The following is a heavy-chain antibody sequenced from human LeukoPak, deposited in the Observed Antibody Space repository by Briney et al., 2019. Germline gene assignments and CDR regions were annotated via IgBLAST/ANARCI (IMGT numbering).Heavy chain of an antibody. CDR2: IKEDGTRK. V-gene: IGHV3-7*01. CDR1: GFTFSSHW. Sequence: GGSLRLSCAASGFTFSSHWMTWVRQAPGKGLEWVANIKEDGTRKNYMDSVKGRFTISRDNAKNSLYLQMNSLRAEDTAVYYCARDPPYCTNGVCYESDYWGQGTLVTVSS. D-gene: IGHD2-8*01. J-gene: IGHJ4*02. CDR3: ARDPPYCTNGVCYESDY.